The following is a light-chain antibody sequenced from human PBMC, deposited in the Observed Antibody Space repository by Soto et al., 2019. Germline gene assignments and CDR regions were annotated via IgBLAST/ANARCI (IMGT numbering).Light chain of an antibody. J-gene: IGKJ4*01. V-gene: IGKV3D-15*01. Sequence: EIVMTHSPATLSVSPGEIATLSCRASQYIGSNLAWYQQKPGQAPRLLIYGASSRATGIPDRFSGSGSGTDFTLTISRLEPEDFAVYYCQQYYNWPLTFGGGTKVDIK. CDR2: GAS. CDR1: QYIGSN. CDR3: QQYYNWPLT.